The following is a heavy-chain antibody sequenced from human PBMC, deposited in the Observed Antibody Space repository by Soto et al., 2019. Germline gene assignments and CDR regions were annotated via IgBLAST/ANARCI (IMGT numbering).Heavy chain of an antibody. J-gene: IGHJ5*02. D-gene: IGHD2-15*01. CDR2: IYHSGST. CDR3: AGGGSPGGERNCSPP. Sequence: QVQLQESGPGLVKPSGTLSLTCAVSGGSISSSNWWSWVRQPPGKGLEWIGEIYHSGSTNYNPSQKSGFPISGDKSKTHSSGKGTSVTAGDTAVYYGAGGGSPGGERNCSPPGGKEPLVTVSS. V-gene: IGHV4-4*02. CDR1: GGSISSSNW.